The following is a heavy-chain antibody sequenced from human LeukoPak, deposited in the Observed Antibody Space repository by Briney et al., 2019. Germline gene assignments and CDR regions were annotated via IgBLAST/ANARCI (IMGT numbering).Heavy chain of an antibody. CDR2: ISSSGSYI. CDR1: GFTFSSYS. Sequence: PGGSLRLSCAASGFTFSSYSMNWVRQAPGKGLEWVSSISSSGSYIYYADSVKGRFTISRDNAKNSLYLQMNSLRAEDTAVYYCARGTYYDFWSGYYEGVSYGMDVWGQGTTVTVSS. CDR3: ARGTYYDFWSGYYEGVSYGMDV. J-gene: IGHJ6*02. D-gene: IGHD3-3*01. V-gene: IGHV3-21*01.